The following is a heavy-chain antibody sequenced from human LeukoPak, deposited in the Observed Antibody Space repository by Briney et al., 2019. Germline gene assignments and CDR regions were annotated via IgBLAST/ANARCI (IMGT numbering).Heavy chain of an antibody. Sequence: ASVKASCKTSGYTFTNYGIGWVRQAPGQGLEWMGWISGYNGNTNYAQKLRGRVTMTTDTSTSTAYMELRSLRSDDTAVYYCARGCSSTTCHLLDYWGQGTLVTVSS. CDR1: GYTFTNYG. CDR3: ARGCSSTTCHLLDY. V-gene: IGHV1-18*01. D-gene: IGHD2-2*01. CDR2: ISGYNGNT. J-gene: IGHJ4*02.